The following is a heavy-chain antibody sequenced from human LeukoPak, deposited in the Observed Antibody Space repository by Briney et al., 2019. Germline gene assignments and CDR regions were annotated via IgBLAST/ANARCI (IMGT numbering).Heavy chain of an antibody. CDR3: AREPYGYDFWSGYYGDIFDY. D-gene: IGHD3-3*01. V-gene: IGHV3-7*01. CDR2: IKQDGSEK. Sequence: GSLRLSCAASGFTFSSYWMSWVRQAPGKGLEWVANIKQDGSEKYYVDSVKGRFTISRDNAKNSLYLQMNSLRAEDTAVYYCAREPYGYDFWSGYYGDIFDYWGQGTLVTVSS. CDR1: GFTFSSYW. J-gene: IGHJ4*02.